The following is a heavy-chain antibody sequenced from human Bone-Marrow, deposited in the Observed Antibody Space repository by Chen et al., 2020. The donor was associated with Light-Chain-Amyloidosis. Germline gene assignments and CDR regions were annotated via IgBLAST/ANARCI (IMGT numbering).Heavy chain of an antibody. V-gene: IGHV3-23*01. CDR3: VKGVTTVVTPSWYFDV. J-gene: IGHJ2*01. Sequence: EVQLLESGGGLVQPGGSLRLSCAASRFTFSSYAMSWVRQAPGKGLEWVSVMSGGGDTTYYADSVKGRFTIARDNSRNTLYLEMNSLRAEDTAVYYCVKGVTTVVTPSWYFDVWGRGTLVSVSS. CDR2: MSGGGDTT. CDR1: RFTFSSYA. D-gene: IGHD4-17*01.